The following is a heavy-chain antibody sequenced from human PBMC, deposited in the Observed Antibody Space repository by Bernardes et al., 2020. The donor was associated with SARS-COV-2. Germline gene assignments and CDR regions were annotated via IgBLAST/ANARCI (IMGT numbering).Heavy chain of an antibody. V-gene: IGHV3-23*01. CDR2: SSYTDGST. CDR1: GFTFSSHS. D-gene: IGHD2-15*01. Sequence: GGSLRLSCAASGFTFSSHSMSWVRQAPGKGLEWVSSSSYTDGSTHYADSVKGRFTISRDNSRNTLYLQMSSLRADDTAKYFCAVAFGGNCCDVWGQGTLVTVSS. J-gene: IGHJ5*02. CDR3: AVAFGGNCCDV.